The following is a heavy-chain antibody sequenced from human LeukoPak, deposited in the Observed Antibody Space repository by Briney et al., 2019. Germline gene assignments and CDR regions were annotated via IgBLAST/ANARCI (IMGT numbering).Heavy chain of an antibody. CDR2: ISWNSGSI. CDR1: GFSFDDHA. Sequence: PGRSLRLSCAASGFSFDDHAMHWVRQAPGKGLEWVSGISWNSGSIDYADSVKGRFTISRDNAKNSLYLQMNSLRAEDTALYYCAGSKEYYFDYWGQGTLVTVSS. J-gene: IGHJ4*02. CDR3: AGSKEYYFDY. V-gene: IGHV3-9*01. D-gene: IGHD3-10*01.